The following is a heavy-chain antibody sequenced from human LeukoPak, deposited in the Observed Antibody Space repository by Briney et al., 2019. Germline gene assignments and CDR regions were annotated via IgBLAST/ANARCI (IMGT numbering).Heavy chain of an antibody. J-gene: IGHJ3*02. V-gene: IGHV3-9*01. Sequence: PGGSLRLSCAASGFTFDDYAMHWVRQAPGKGLEWVLGISWNSGSTGYADSVKGRFTISRDNAKNSPYLQMNSLRIEDTALYYCAKDQGITISPGHAFDIWGQGTMVTVSS. CDR1: GFTFDDYA. D-gene: IGHD3-9*01. CDR2: ISWNSGST. CDR3: AKDQGITISPGHAFDI.